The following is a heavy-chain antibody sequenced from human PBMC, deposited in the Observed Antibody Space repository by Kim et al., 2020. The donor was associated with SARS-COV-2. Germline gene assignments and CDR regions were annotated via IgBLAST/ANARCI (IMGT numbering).Heavy chain of an antibody. D-gene: IGHD3-16*01. J-gene: IGHJ4*02. CDR3: ARDLGVSGMMNY. CDR1: GYTFTGYY. V-gene: IGHV1-2*02. CDR2: INPNSGGT. Sequence: ASVKVSCKASGYTFTGYYMHWVRQAPGQGLEWMGWINPNSGGTNYAQKFQGRVTMTRDTSISTAYMELSRLRSDDTAVYYCARDLGVSGMMNYWGQGTLVTVSS.